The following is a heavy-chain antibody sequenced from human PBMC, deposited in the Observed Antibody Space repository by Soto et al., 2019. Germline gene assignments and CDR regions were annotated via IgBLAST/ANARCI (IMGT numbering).Heavy chain of an antibody. V-gene: IGHV1-69*02. CDR2: IIPILGIA. Sequence: GASVKVSCKASGGTFSSYTISWVRQAPGQGLEWMGRIIPILGIANYAQKFQGRVTITADKSTSTAYMELSSLRSEDTAVYYCAGNKIFGVVNEPVDYYYMDVWGKGTTVTVSS. CDR1: GGTFSSYT. J-gene: IGHJ6*03. D-gene: IGHD3-3*01. CDR3: AGNKIFGVVNEPVDYYYMDV.